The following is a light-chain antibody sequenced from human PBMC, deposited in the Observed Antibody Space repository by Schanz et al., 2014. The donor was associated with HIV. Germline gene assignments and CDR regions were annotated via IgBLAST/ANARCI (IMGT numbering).Light chain of an antibody. CDR2: ANN. CDR1: SSNIGAGYD. J-gene: IGLJ1*01. V-gene: IGLV1-40*02. Sequence: QSVLTQPPSVSGAPGERVSISCTGSSSNIGAGYDVHWYQFLPGAAPKLLINANNNRPAGVSGRFSGSKSATSASLAITGLQAEDEADYYCSSYTSSSTCVFGTGTKLTVL. CDR3: SSYTSSSTCV.